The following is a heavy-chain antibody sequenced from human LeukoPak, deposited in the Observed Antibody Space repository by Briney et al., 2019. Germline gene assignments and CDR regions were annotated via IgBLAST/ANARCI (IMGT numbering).Heavy chain of an antibody. CDR1: GFTFSSYG. CDR2: IWYDGSNK. Sequence: GGSLRLSCAASGFTFSSYGMHWVRQAPGKGLEWVAVIWYDGSNKYYADSVKGRFTISRDNSKNTLYLQMNSLRAEDTAVYYCARDLTAPNWFDPWGQGTLVTVSS. D-gene: IGHD2-21*02. CDR3: ARDLTAPNWFDP. J-gene: IGHJ5*02. V-gene: IGHV3-33*01.